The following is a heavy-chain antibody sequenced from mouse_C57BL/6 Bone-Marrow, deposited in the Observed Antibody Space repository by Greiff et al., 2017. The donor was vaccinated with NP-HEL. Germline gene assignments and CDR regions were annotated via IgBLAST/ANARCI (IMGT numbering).Heavy chain of an antibody. Sequence: VQLQQSGAELVRPGASVKLSCTVSGFNIKDDYMHWVKQRPEQGLEWIGWIDPENGDTEYASKFQGKATITADTSSNTAYLQLSSVTSEDTAVYYCTTGGSSPYAMDYWGQGTSVTVSS. V-gene: IGHV14-4*01. CDR2: IDPENGDT. CDR3: TTGGSSPYAMDY. CDR1: GFNIKDDY. D-gene: IGHD1-1*01. J-gene: IGHJ4*01.